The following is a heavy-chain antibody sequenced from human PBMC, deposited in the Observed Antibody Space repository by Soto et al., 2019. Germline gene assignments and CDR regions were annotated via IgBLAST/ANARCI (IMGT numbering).Heavy chain of an antibody. CDR2: INPNSGGT. CDR3: ARSLTEGYCTITGCYTRPLYGTEV. CDR1: GYTFSGYY. D-gene: IGHD2-2*02. Sequence: ASVKVSCKASGYTFSGYYIHCLRQAPGQGLEWMGWINPNSGGTNYAQKFQGRVTVTRDTPTSTAYMELSRLTSDDTAVYYCARSLTEGYCTITGCYTRPLYGTEVWGHGNTVTIS. V-gene: IGHV1-2*02. J-gene: IGHJ6*02.